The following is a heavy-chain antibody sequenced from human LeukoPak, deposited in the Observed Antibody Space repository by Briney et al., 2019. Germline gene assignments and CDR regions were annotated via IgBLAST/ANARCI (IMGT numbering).Heavy chain of an antibody. CDR2: IIPLLGIT. CDR3: TRDMFACVDPSCYSPCDY. J-gene: IGHJ4*02. D-gene: IGHD2-2*01. CDR1: GGTFSSNA. Sequence: SVKVSCKASGGTFSSNAINWVRQAPGQGLEWMGRIIPLLGITNYAQKLQGRVTITAEKSTGTAYMELSSLRSEDTALYYCTRDMFACVDPSCYSPCDYWGQGTLVTVSS. V-gene: IGHV1-69*04.